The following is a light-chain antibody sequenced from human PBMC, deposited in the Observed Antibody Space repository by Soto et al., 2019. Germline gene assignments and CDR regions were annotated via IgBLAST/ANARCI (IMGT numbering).Light chain of an antibody. CDR3: QGCGGSPRA. CDR1: QSISSNF. V-gene: IGKV3-20*01. J-gene: IGKJ1*01. Sequence: EIVLTQSPGTLSLSPGEGATLSCRASQSISSNFLAWYQQKRGQAPRLLIHGASNTATGIPYRFSGSGSGTDVILIITRTEHEDFAVYYCQGCGGSPRAFGQGTKVEGK. CDR2: GAS.